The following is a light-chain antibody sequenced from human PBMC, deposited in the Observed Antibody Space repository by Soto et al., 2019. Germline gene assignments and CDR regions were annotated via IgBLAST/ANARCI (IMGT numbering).Light chain of an antibody. CDR1: QSINGN. CDR3: QQSYSTPYT. J-gene: IGKJ2*01. V-gene: IGKV1-39*01. CDR2: TAS. Sequence: DIQMTQSPSSLSASVGDRVTITCRAGQSINGNLNWYQKKLGKAPQLLIYTASTLQSGVPSRFSGSGSGTDFTLTISGLQPEDLATYYCQQSYSTPYTFGQGTRLDIK.